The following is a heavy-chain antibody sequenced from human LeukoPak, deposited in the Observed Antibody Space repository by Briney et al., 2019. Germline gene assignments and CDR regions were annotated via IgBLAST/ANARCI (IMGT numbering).Heavy chain of an antibody. CDR3: ARDNLLDAFDI. V-gene: IGHV1-2*06. CDR2: INPNSGGT. Sequence: GASVKVSCKASGYTFTGYYIHWVRQAPGQGLEWMGRINPNSGGTNYAQKFQGRVTMTRDTSISTAYMELSRLRSDGTAVYYCARDNLLDAFDIWGQGTMVTVSS. J-gene: IGHJ3*02. CDR1: GYTFTGYY.